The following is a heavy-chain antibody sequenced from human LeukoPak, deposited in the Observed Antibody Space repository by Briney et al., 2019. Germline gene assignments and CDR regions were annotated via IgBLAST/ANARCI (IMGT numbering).Heavy chain of an antibody. V-gene: IGHV3-9*01. CDR2: ISWNSGSI. CDR1: GFTFDDYA. D-gene: IGHD3-10*01. Sequence: GRSLRLSCAASGFTFDDYAMHWVRQAPGKGLEWVSGISWNSGSIGYADSVKGRFTISRDNAKNSLYLQMNSLRAEDTALYYCAKGDRYYHATLSVDYWGHGTLVTVSS. J-gene: IGHJ4*01. CDR3: AKGDRYYHATLSVDY.